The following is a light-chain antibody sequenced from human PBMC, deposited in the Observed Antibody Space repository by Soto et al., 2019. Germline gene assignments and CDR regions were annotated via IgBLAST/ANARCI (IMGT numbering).Light chain of an antibody. CDR2: EVS. CDR3: SSYTSSDTLPSV. Sequence: QSALTQPASVSGSPGQSITISCTGTSSDVGGYNYVSWYQRHPGKAPKLMIYEVSNRPSGVSNRFSGSKSGNTASLTISGLQAEDEADYYCSSYTSSDTLPSVFGTGTKVTVL. CDR1: SSDVGGYNY. J-gene: IGLJ1*01. V-gene: IGLV2-14*01.